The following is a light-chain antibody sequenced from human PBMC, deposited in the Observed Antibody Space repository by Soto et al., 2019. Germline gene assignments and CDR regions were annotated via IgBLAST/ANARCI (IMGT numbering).Light chain of an antibody. V-gene: IGLV1-47*01. CDR1: SSNIGSNY. J-gene: IGLJ7*01. Sequence: QSVLTQPPSASGTPGQRVTITCSGSSSNIGSNYVYWYQQLPGTAPKLLIYRNNQRPSGVPDRVSGSKSGTSASLAISGLRSEDAADYYWAAWDDSLGVPHAVFGGGTQLTVL. CDR2: RNN. CDR3: AAWDDSLGVPHAV.